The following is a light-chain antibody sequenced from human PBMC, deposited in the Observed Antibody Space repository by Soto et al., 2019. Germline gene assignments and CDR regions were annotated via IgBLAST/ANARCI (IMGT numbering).Light chain of an antibody. J-gene: IGKJ3*01. Sequence: EIVLTQSPGTLSLSPGERATLSCRASQSVTSSYLAWYQQKPGQAPRLLIYGASTRATGFPDRFSGSRSGTNFTLTRTRLKPDNCAMYNCRQYARAPLTCGPEIKVD. CDR2: GAS. V-gene: IGKV3-20*01. CDR1: QSVTSSY. CDR3: RQYARAPLT.